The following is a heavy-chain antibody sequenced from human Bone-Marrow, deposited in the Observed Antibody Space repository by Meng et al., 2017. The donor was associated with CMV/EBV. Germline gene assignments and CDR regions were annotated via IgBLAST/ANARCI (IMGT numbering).Heavy chain of an antibody. Sequence: GESLKISCTASGFPFSTYGMHWVRQAPGKGLEWVALIKLDGTYKYYADSAKCRFTISRDNSKSTLYLQMNSLRGEDTAVYYCAKDQRGGISYLDYWGQGTLVTVSS. CDR2: IKLDGTYK. CDR1: GFPFSTYG. V-gene: IGHV3-30*02. J-gene: IGHJ4*02. CDR3: AKDQRGGISYLDY. D-gene: IGHD1-14*01.